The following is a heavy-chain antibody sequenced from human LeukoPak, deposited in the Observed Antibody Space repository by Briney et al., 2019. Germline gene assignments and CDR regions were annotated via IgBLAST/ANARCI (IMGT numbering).Heavy chain of an antibody. CDR2: ISGSGGST. Sequence: GGSLRLSCAASGFSFSSHGMSWVRQAPGKGLEWVSDISGSGGSTYYADSVKGRFTISRDNSKNTLYLQMNSLRAEDTAVYYCAKDRDQLMLYPPRDLDPWGQGTLVTVSS. J-gene: IGHJ5*02. D-gene: IGHD2-2*01. CDR1: GFSFSSHG. V-gene: IGHV3-23*01. CDR3: AKDRDQLMLYPPRDLDP.